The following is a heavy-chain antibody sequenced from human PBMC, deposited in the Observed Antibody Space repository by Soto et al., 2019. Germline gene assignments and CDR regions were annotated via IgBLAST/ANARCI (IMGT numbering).Heavy chain of an antibody. V-gene: IGHV2-5*01. J-gene: IGHJ4*02. CDR3: GKRKRDSANHRDY. CDR1: LFLLIINGMG. CDR2: IYWHDDK. Sequence: CRPTLSNPRHTLTITCTFCLFLLIINGMGVAGMGQHPGKALEWLALIYWHDDKRYSTSLKNSLTVTKDDSRNQAVLTMNEMQHADTPRYYCGKRKRDSANHRDYWGEEILGTVSS. D-gene: IGHD3-10*01.